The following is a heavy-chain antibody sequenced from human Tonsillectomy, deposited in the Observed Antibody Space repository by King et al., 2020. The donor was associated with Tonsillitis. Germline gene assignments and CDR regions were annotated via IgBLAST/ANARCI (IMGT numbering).Heavy chain of an antibody. CDR2: INGGGVIT. D-gene: IGHD4-17*01. Sequence: EVQLVESGGGLVHPGGSLRLSCAASGFSFSNYAMTWVRQAPGKGLELVSHINGGGVITYYGDSVKGRFTISRDNSKNTLYLQMDGLSVEDTATYYCARGGGATETTFGWSIYWHLDLWGRGTLVTVSS. V-gene: IGHV3-23*04. J-gene: IGHJ2*01. CDR1: GFSFSNYA. CDR3: ARGGGATETTFGWSIYWHLDL.